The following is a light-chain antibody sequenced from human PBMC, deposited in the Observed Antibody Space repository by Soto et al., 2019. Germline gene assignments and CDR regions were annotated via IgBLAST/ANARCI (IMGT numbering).Light chain of an antibody. CDR1: SSDV. V-gene: IGLV2-23*01. CDR3: CSYAGSSTRV. CDR2: VGS. J-gene: IGLJ3*02. Sequence: QSALTQPASVSGSPGQSITISCTGTSSDVSWYQQHPGKAPKLMIYVGSKRPSGVSNRFYGSKSGNTASLTISGLQAEDEADYYCCSYAGSSTRVFGGGTKVTVL.